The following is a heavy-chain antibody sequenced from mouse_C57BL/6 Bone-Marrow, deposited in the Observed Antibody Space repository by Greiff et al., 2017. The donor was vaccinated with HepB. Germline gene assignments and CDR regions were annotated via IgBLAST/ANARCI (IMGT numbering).Heavy chain of an antibody. CDR1: GFTFTDYE. V-gene: IGHV1-15*01. CDR2: IDPEAGGT. Sequence: VQLQESGAELVRPGASVTLSCTASGFTFTDYEMHWVKQTPVHGLEWIGAIDPEAGGTAYNQKFKGKAILTADKSSSTAYMELRSLTSEDSAVYYCTREGKDGFAYWGQGTIVTVAA. CDR3: TREGKDGFAY. J-gene: IGHJ3*01.